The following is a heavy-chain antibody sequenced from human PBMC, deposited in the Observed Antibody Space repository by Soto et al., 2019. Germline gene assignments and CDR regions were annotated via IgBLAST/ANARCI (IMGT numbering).Heavy chain of an antibody. J-gene: IGHJ4*02. V-gene: IGHV3-74*01. CDR3: VRDQGGY. CDR2: INSDGGST. D-gene: IGHD3-16*01. CDR1: GFTFSSYW. Sequence: EVQLVESGGGLVQPGGSLRLSCAASGFTFSSYWMHWVRQAPGKGLVWVSRINSDGGSTNYADSVKGRVTIFRDNAKNTLYLEMNSLRAEDTAVYYCVRDQGGYWGQGTLVTVSS.